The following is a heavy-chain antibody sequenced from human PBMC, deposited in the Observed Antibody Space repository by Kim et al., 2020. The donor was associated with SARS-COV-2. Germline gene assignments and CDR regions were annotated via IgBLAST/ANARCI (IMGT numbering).Heavy chain of an antibody. CDR2: IYYSGST. D-gene: IGHD5-12*01. V-gene: IGHV4-39*01. Sequence: SETLSLTCTVSGGSISSSSYYWGWIRQPPGKGLEWIGSIYYSGSTYYNPSLKSRVTISVDTSKNQFSLKLSSVTAADTAVYYCARHDGYSGYDPNSYYYYYYGRDVWGQGTTVTVSS. CDR1: GGSISSSSYY. J-gene: IGHJ6*02. CDR3: ARHDGYSGYDPNSYYYYYYGRDV.